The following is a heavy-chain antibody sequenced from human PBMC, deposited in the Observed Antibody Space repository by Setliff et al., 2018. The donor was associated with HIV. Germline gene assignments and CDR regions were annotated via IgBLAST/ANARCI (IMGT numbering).Heavy chain of an antibody. J-gene: IGHJ4*02. CDR2: FDPEDGDT. CDR3: ATAKEHWLSEGGFDY. D-gene: IGHD6-19*01. V-gene: IGHV1-24*01. Sequence: ASVMVSCKVSGYTLSELTMHWARQAPGKGLEWMGRFDPEDGDTLYAQRLQGRVIMTEDSSTDTAYMELSSLTSDDTAVYYCATAKEHWLSEGGFDYWGQGTLVTVSS. CDR1: GYTLSELT.